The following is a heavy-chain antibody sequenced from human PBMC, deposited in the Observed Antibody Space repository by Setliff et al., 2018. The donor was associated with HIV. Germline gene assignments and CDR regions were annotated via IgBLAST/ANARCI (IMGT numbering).Heavy chain of an antibody. J-gene: IGHJ6*03. CDR2: IITIFGTP. D-gene: IGHD5-18*01. V-gene: IGHV1-69*05. Sequence: SVKVSCKTSGGTFSTYVISWVRQAPGQGLEWMGGIITIFGTPNYAQKFQDRVTITTDESTTTVYMELRSLRSDDTAVYYCARGGRGFHDGYTLYYYYMDVWGKGTTVTVSS. CDR3: ARGGRGFHDGYTLYYYYMDV. CDR1: GGTFSTYV.